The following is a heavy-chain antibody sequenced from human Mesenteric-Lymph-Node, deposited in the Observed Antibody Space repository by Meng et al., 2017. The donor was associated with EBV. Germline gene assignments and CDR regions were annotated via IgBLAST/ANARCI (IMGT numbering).Heavy chain of an antibody. J-gene: IGHJ4*02. Sequence: QVQLVQSGAEVKKPXSSVKVSCKVFGGTFSIDAINWVRQAPGQGLEWMGGIIPILGTVSYGQKFQGRVTITADESTRTAYMEMRSLRYEDTAVFYCTAPFYGSGTQSDEYWGQGPLVTVAS. V-gene: IGHV1-69*01. CDR3: TAPFYGSGTQSDEY. D-gene: IGHD3-10*01. CDR1: GGTFSIDA. CDR2: IIPILGTV.